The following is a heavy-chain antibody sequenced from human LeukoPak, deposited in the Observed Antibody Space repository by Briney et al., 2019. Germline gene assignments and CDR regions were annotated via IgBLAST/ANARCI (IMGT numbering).Heavy chain of an antibody. D-gene: IGHD3-22*01. CDR3: ARLRRNSDSSGYYYYYDY. CDR2: ISVRSNYI. CDR1: GFTFNIHW. Sequence: GGSLRLSCAASGFTFNIHWMHWVRQAPGKGLEWVSSISVRSNYIYYADSVRGRFSISRDDTRNSLYLQMDSLRGDDTAVYYCARLRRNSDSSGYYYYYDYWGQGTLVTVSS. J-gene: IGHJ4*02. V-gene: IGHV3-21*01.